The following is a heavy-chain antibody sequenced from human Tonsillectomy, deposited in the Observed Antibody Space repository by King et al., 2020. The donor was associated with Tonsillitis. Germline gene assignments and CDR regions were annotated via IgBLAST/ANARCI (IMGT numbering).Heavy chain of an antibody. CDR1: GFSLSTSGVG. V-gene: IGHV2-5*01. CDR2: IYWNDDK. D-gene: IGHD3-3*01. Sequence: ITLKESGPTLVKPTQTLTLTCTFSGFSLSTSGVGVGWIRQPPGKALEWLALIYWNDDKRYSPSLKSRLTITKDTSKNQVVLTMTNMDPVDTATYYCAHSSIHRLYYDFWSGYMYNWFDPWGHGTLVTVSS. CDR3: AHSSIHRLYYDFWSGYMYNWFDP. J-gene: IGHJ5*02.